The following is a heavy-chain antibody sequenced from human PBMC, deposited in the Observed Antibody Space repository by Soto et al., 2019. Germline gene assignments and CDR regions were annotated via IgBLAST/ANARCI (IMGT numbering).Heavy chain of an antibody. D-gene: IGHD3-22*01. CDR3: ARVKYDSSGYTDAFDI. Sequence: GASVKVSCEASGYTFTGYYMHWVRQAPGQGLEWMGWINPNSGGTNYAQKFQGWVTMTRDTSISTAYMELSRLRSDDTAVYYCARVKYDSSGYTDAFDIWGQGTMVTVSS. CDR1: GYTFTGYY. CDR2: INPNSGGT. J-gene: IGHJ3*02. V-gene: IGHV1-2*04.